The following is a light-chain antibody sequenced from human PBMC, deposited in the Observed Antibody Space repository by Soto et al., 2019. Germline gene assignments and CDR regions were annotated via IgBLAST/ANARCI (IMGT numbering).Light chain of an antibody. CDR3: QQYNSYSPG. Sequence: DIQMTQSPSTLSASVGDRVTITCRASQSISSWLAWYQQKPGKAPELLIYDASSLESGVPSRFSGSGSGTEFTLTISSLHPDDFATYYCQQYNSYSPGFGQGTKVEIK. J-gene: IGKJ1*01. V-gene: IGKV1-5*01. CDR2: DAS. CDR1: QSISSW.